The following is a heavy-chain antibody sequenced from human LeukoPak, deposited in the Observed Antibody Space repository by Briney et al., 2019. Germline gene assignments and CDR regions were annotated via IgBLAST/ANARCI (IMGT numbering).Heavy chain of an antibody. CDR2: IIPIFGTA. J-gene: IGHJ5*02. CDR1: GGTFSSYA. V-gene: IGHV1-69*01. Sequence: GASVKVSCKASGGTFSSYAISWVRQAPGQGLEWMGGIIPIFGTANYAQKFQGRVTITADESTSTAYMELSSLRSEGTAVYYCARDLGSGWYGGWFDPWGQGTLVTVSS. D-gene: IGHD6-19*01. CDR3: ARDLGSGWYGGWFDP.